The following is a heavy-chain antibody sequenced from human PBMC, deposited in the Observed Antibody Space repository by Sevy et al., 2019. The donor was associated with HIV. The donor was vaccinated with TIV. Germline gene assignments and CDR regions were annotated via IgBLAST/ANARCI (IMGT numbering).Heavy chain of an antibody. D-gene: IGHD2-15*01. V-gene: IGHV1-3*01. Sequence: ASVKVSCKASGYTFTNYALHWVRQAPGQSLEWMGWINVGNGNTRYSQKFQDRFTITRGTSASTAYMELNSLTSEETAVYYCARDQTAARKGLDYWGQGTLVTVSS. CDR2: INVGNGNT. J-gene: IGHJ4*02. CDR3: ARDQTAARKGLDY. CDR1: GYTFTNYA.